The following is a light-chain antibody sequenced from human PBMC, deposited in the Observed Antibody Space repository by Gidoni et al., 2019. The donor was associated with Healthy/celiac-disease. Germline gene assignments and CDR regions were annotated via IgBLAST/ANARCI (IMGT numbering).Light chain of an antibody. Sequence: EIVLTQSPGTLSLSPGERATLSCRASQSVSSSYLAWYQQKPGQAPRLLIYGASSRATGIPDRFSGSGSGTDFTLTISRLEPEDFAVYYCQQYGSSPFTFGSXTKVDIK. CDR3: QQYGSSPFT. CDR2: GAS. V-gene: IGKV3-20*01. CDR1: QSVSSSY. J-gene: IGKJ3*01.